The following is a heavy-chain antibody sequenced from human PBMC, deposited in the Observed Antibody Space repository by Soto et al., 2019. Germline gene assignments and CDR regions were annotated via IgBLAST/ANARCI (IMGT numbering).Heavy chain of an antibody. CDR3: ARGFEQQLTGVYDAEYFQH. CDR1: GGTFSSYA. D-gene: IGHD6-13*01. V-gene: IGHV1-69*01. Sequence: QVQLVQSGAEVQKPGSSVKVSCKASGGTFSSYAISWVRQAPGQGLEWMGGIIPIFGTANYAQKFQGRVTITADESTSTAYMELSSLRSEDTAVYYCARGFEQQLTGVYDAEYFQHWGQGTLVTVSS. CDR2: IIPIFGTA. J-gene: IGHJ1*01.